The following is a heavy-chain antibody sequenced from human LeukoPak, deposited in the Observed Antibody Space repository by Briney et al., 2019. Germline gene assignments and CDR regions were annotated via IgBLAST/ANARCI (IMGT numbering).Heavy chain of an antibody. V-gene: IGHV4-34*01. CDR2: INHSGST. Sequence: SETLSLTCAVYGGSFSGYYWSWIRQPPGKGLECIGDINHSGSTNYNPSLKSRVTISVDTSKNQFSLKLSSVTAADTAVYYCAGLFDYGDRHYYYYYMDVWGKGTTVTVSS. CDR1: GGSFSGYY. D-gene: IGHD4-17*01. J-gene: IGHJ6*03. CDR3: AGLFDYGDRHYYYYYMDV.